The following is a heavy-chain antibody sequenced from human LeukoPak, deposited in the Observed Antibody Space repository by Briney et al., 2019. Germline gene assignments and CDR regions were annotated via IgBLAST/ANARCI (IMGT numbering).Heavy chain of an antibody. CDR2: IYYSGST. CDR1: GGSISSSSYY. Sequence: SETLSLTCTVSGGSISSSSYYWGWIRQPPGKGLEWIGYIYYSGSTNYNPSLKSRVTISVDTSKNQFSLKLSSVTAADTAVYYCASHDYADVAFDIWGQGTMVTVSS. D-gene: IGHD2-2*01. CDR3: ASHDYADVAFDI. J-gene: IGHJ3*02. V-gene: IGHV4-61*05.